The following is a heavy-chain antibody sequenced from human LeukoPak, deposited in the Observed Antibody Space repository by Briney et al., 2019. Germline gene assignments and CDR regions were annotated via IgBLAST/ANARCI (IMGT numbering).Heavy chain of an antibody. CDR3: ARDRRYSYIDY. D-gene: IGHD5-18*01. CDR1: EFTFSNYW. CDR2: IKQDGSEK. J-gene: IGHJ4*02. V-gene: IGHV3-7*04. Sequence: PGGSLRLSCAASEFTFSNYWMNWVRQAPGKGLEWVANIKQDGSEKYYVDSVKGRFTISRDNAKNSLYLQRNSLRAEDTAVYYCARDRRYSYIDYWGQGTLVTVSS.